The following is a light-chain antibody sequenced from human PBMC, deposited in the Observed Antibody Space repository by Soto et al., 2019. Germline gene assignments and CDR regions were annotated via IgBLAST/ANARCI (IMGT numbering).Light chain of an antibody. CDR2: DVS. V-gene: IGLV2-14*01. CDR3: SLYTSSSTLGV. Sequence: QSALTQPASVSGSPGQSITISCTGTSSDVGGYNYVSWYQQHPGKAPKLMIYDVSNRPSGVSNRFSGSKSGNTASLTISGLQPEDEADYYCSLYTSSSTLGVFGGGTKLTVL. CDR1: SSDVGGYNY. J-gene: IGLJ2*01.